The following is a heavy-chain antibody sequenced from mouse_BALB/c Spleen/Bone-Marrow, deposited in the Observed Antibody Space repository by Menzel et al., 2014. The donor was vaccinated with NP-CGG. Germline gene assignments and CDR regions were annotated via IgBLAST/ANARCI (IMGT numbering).Heavy chain of an antibody. J-gene: IGHJ2*01. V-gene: IGHV14-3*02. D-gene: IGHD2-2*01. CDR1: GFNIKDTY. CDR2: IDPANGNT. Sequence: VQLQQSGAELVKPGASVKLSCTASGFNIKDTYMHWVKQRPEQSLEWIGRIDPANGNTKYDPKFQGKATITADTSSNTAYLQLSSLTSEDTAVYYCASYVYGYYFDYWGQGTTLTVSS. CDR3: ASYVYGYYFDY.